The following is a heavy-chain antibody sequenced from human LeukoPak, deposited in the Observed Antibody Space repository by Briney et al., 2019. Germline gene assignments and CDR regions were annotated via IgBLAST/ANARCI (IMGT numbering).Heavy chain of an antibody. CDR3: ARRVVVVPAAPYYYYGMDV. D-gene: IGHD2-2*01. J-gene: IGHJ6*02. V-gene: IGHV1-18*01. CDR2: ISAYNGNT. Sequence: GASVKLSCKASDYTFTSYGISWVRQAPGQGLEWMGWISAYNGNTNYAQKLQGRVTMTTDTSTSTAYMELRSLRSDDTAVYYCARRVVVVPAAPYYYYGMDVWGQGTTVTVSS. CDR1: DYTFTSYG.